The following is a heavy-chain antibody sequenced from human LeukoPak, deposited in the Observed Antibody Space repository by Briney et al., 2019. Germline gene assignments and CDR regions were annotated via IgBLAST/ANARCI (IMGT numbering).Heavy chain of an antibody. D-gene: IGHD3-16*01. CDR1: GGSISSGGYS. Sequence: PSQTLSLTCAVSGGSISSGGYSWSWIRQPPGKGLEWIGYIYHSGSTYYNPSLKSRVTISVDTSKNQFSLKLSSVTAADTAVYYCARLGLSFVWGYENAVNWFDPWGQGALVTVSS. J-gene: IGHJ5*02. CDR2: IYHSGST. V-gene: IGHV4-30-2*01. CDR3: ARLGLSFVWGYENAVNWFDP.